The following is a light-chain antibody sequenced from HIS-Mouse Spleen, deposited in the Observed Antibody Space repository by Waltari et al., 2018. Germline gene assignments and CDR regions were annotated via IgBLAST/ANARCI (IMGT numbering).Light chain of an antibody. CDR1: SSDVGSYNL. Sequence: QSALTQPASVSGSPGQSITISCTGTSSDVGSYNLVSWYQQHPGKAPKLMIYDGSKRPSGVSKRFSGSKSGNTASLTISGLQAEDEADYYCCSYAGSSTVFGGGTKLTVL. V-gene: IGLV2-23*01. CDR2: DGS. CDR3: CSYAGSSTV. J-gene: IGLJ3*02.